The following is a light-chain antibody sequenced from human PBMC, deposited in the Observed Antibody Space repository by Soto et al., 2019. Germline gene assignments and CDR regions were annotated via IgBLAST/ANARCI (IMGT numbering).Light chain of an antibody. CDR1: QSVSSRY. V-gene: IGKV3-20*01. CDR3: QQYGRT. J-gene: IGKJ1*01. CDR2: GAS. Sequence: IVLTHSPGTMSLSPWERATLSCRASQSVSSRYLAWYQQKPGQAPRLLIYGASSRATGIPDRFSGSGSGTDFTLTISRLEPEDFAVYYCQQYGRTFGQGTKVDIK.